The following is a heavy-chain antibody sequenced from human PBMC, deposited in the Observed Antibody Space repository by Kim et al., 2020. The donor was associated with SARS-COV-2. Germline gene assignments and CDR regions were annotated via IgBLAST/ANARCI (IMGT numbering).Heavy chain of an antibody. CDR1: GYSFTSFG. D-gene: IGHD3-10*01. J-gene: IGHJ4*02. Sequence: ASVKVSCKASGYSFTSFGITWVRQAPGQGLEWMGWISAYNGNTNYAQKLQGRVTMTTDTSTSTAYMELRSLRSDDTAVYYCARGLVRGVTTPPFYWGQGTLVTVSS. CDR2: ISAYNGNT. CDR3: ARGLVRGVTTPPFY. V-gene: IGHV1-18*01.